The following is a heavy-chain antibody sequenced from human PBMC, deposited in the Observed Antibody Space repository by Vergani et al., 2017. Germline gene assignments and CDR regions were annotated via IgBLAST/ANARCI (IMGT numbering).Heavy chain of an antibody. V-gene: IGHV2-5*01. CDR2: IFWKDDK. CDR3: AHREIFDDNYEYFVY. CDR1: VFSASSSGVG. D-gene: IGHD4-11*01. J-gene: IGHJ4*02. Sequence: QITLKESGPTLVKRTQTLTLTCTVFVFSASSSGVGVAWIRKPPGKALECLAIIFWKDDKRYSPSLMGRLTIAKDTSRTQVVLTMTNMDPVDTATYYCAHREIFDDNYEYFVYWGPGTLVTVSS.